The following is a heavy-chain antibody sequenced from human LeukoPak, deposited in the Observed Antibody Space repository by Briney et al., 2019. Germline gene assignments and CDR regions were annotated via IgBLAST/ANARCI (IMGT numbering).Heavy chain of an antibody. CDR1: GFAFSTFA. V-gene: IGHV3-23*01. Sequence: GGSLRLSCAASGFAFSTFAMSWVRQAPGKGLDWVSSISGSGGSTYYADSVKGRFTISRDSSKNTLYLQMNSLRAEDTAVYYCAKGVGTNKGGYYCDYWGQGTPVTVSS. D-gene: IGHD1-26*01. CDR2: ISGSGGST. CDR3: AKGVGTNKGGYYCDY. J-gene: IGHJ4*02.